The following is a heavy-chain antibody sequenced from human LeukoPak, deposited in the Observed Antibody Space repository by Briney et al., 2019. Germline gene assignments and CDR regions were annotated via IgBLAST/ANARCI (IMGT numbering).Heavy chain of an antibody. Sequence: ERSLRLSCAASGFTFSSYGMHWVRQAPGKGLEWVAVISYDGSNKYYADSVKGRFTISRDNSKNTLYLQMNSLRAEDTAVYYCAKSEYDSSGYYNDYWGQGTLVTVSS. J-gene: IGHJ4*02. CDR3: AKSEYDSSGYYNDY. CDR1: GFTFSSYG. V-gene: IGHV3-30*18. D-gene: IGHD3-22*01. CDR2: ISYDGSNK.